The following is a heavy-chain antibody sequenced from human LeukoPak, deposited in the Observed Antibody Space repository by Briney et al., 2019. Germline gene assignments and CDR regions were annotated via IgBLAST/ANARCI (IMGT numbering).Heavy chain of an antibody. CDR2: INPNSGGT. CDR3: ARDLRGRIAVAGTYFDY. V-gene: IGHV1-2*02. D-gene: IGHD6-19*01. J-gene: IGHJ4*02. CDR1: GYTFTGYY. Sequence: ASVTVSCKASGYTFTGYYMHWVRQAPGQGLEWMGWINPNSGGTNYAQKFQGRVTMTRDTSISTAYMELSRLRSDDTAVYYCARDLRGRIAVAGTYFDYWGQGTLVTVSS.